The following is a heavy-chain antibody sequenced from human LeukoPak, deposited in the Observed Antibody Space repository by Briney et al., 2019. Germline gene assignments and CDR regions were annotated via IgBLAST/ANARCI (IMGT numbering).Heavy chain of an antibody. V-gene: IGHV3-23*01. D-gene: IGHD6-13*01. CDR1: GGSLYSSSDY. CDR3: AKDRAQQLVLDF. J-gene: IGHJ4*02. CDR2: IIGSGSST. Sequence: ETLSLTCTVSGGSLYSSSDYWGWIRQAPGKGLEWVSAIIGSGSSTYYADSVKGRFTISRDNSKNTFFLQMNSLRAEDTAVYYCAKDRAQQLVLDFWGQGTLVTVSS.